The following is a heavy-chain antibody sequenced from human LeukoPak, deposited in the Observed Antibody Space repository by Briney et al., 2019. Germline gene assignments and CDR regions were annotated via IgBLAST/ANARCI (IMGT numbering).Heavy chain of an antibody. V-gene: IGHV3-30*04. CDR1: GFTFSSYA. Sequence: PGGSLRLSCAASGFTFSSYAMHWVRQAPGKGLEWVAVISYDGSNKYYADSVKGRFTISRDNSKNTLCLQMNSLRAEDTAVYYCAREGLYDFWSGYYTGFDYWGQGTLVTVSS. D-gene: IGHD3-3*01. CDR2: ISYDGSNK. CDR3: AREGLYDFWSGYYTGFDY. J-gene: IGHJ4*02.